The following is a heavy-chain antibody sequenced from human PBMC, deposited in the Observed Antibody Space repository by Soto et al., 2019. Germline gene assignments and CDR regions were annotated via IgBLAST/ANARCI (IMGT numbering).Heavy chain of an antibody. V-gene: IGHV6-1*01. Sequence: QTLSLTSAISRDRVSSNTAAWNWIRQSPSRGLEWLGRTYYRSKWYNDYAVSVKSRITINPDTSTNKFSLQLNSVTPEDTAVYYCARDPHSSGWYGGPENWFDPWGQGTLVTVSS. CDR2: TYYRSKWYN. J-gene: IGHJ5*02. CDR1: RDRVSSNTAA. CDR3: ARDPHSSGWYGGPENWFDP. D-gene: IGHD6-19*01.